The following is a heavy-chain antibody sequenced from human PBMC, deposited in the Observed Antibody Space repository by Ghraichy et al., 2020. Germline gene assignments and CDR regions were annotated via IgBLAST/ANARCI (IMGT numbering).Heavy chain of an antibody. Sequence: SETLSLTCTVSGGSISSYYWSWIRQPPGKGLEWIGYIYYSGSTNYNPSLKSRVTISVDTSKNQFSLKLSSVTAADTAVYYCGSRYYYDAFDIWGQGTMVTVSS. CDR3: GSRYYYDAFDI. CDR2: IYYSGST. CDR1: GGSISSYY. V-gene: IGHV4-59*08. D-gene: IGHD3-22*01. J-gene: IGHJ3*02.